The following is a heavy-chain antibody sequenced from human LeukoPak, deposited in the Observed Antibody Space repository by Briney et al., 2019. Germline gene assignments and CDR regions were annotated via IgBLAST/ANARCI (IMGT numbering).Heavy chain of an antibody. CDR2: ISTSGVYT. CDR1: GFTFCDHY. J-gene: IGHJ3*02. CDR3: ARNRISAAGCVFDI. V-gene: IGHV3-11*03. Sequence: NPGGPLRLSCAASGFTFCDHYMRWLRQAPGKGLEWVSYISTSGVYTNYAHSVKGRFTISRDDAKNSLYLQMNSLIAEDTAMYYCARNRISAAGCVFDIWGQGTTVTVSS. D-gene: IGHD6-13*01.